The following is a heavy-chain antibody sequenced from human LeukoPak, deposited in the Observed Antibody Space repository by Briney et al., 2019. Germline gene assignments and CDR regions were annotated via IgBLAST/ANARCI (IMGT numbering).Heavy chain of an antibody. Sequence: GASVKVSCKASGYTFTGYYMHWVRQAPGQGLEWMGWINPNSGGTNYTQKFQGRVTMTRDTSISTAYMELSRLRSDDTAVYYCARASRWELPRYFDYWGQGTLVTVSS. CDR2: INPNSGGT. CDR3: ARASRWELPRYFDY. J-gene: IGHJ4*02. V-gene: IGHV1-2*02. D-gene: IGHD1-26*01. CDR1: GYTFTGYY.